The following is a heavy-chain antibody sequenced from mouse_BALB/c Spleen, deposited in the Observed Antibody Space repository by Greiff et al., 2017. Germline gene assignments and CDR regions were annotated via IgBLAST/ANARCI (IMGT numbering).Heavy chain of an antibody. Sequence: QVQLQQSGAELMKPGASVKISCKATGYTFSSYWIVWVKQRPGHGLEWIGEILPGSGSTNYNEKFKGKATFTADTSSNTAYMQLSSLTSEDSAVYYCARASLWFAYWGQGTLVTVSA. D-gene: IGHD6-1*01. CDR1: GYTFSSYW. CDR2: ILPGSGST. J-gene: IGHJ3*01. CDR3: ARASLWFAY. V-gene: IGHV1-9*01.